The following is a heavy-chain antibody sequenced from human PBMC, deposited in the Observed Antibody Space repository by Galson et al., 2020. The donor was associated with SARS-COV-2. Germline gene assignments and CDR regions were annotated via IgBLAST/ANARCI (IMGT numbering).Heavy chain of an antibody. Sequence: SETLSLTCAVYGGSFSGYYWSWIRQPPGKGLEWIGEINSSGSTNYNPSLTSRVTISVDTSKNHFSLKLSSVTAADTAVYYCAREENFFLGVTATRMCYVDYWGRGTLATVSS. J-gene: IGHJ4*02. V-gene: IGHV4-34*01. D-gene: IGHD2-21*02. CDR1: GGSFSGYY. CDR3: AREENFFLGVTATRMCYVDY. CDR2: INSSGST.